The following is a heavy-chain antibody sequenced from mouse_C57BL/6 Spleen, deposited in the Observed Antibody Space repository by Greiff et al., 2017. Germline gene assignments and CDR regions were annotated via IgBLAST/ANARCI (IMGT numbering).Heavy chain of an antibody. CDR3: AAVATDYYAMDY. V-gene: IGHV5-4*03. Sequence: EVKLVESGGCLVKPGGSLKLSCAASGFTFSSYAMSWVRQTPEKRLEWVATISDGGSYTYYPDNVKGRFTISRDNAKNNLYLQMSHLKSEDTAMYYCAAVATDYYAMDYWGQGTSVTVSS. D-gene: IGHD1-1*01. CDR2: ISDGGSYT. J-gene: IGHJ4*01. CDR1: GFTFSSYA.